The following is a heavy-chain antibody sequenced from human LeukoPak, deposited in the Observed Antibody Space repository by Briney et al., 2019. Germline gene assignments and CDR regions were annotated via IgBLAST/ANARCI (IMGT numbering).Heavy chain of an antibody. CDR1: GFTFSSYA. V-gene: IGHV3-30*04. CDR3: ARGFDYYDSTGSGY. J-gene: IGHJ4*02. D-gene: IGHD3-22*01. CDR2: ISYDGSNK. Sequence: GGSLRLSCAASGFTFSSYAMRWVRQAPGKGLEWVAVISYDGSNKYYADSVRGRFTISRDNSKNTLYLQMNSLRVEDTAVYYCARGFDYYDSTGSGYWGQGTLVTVSS.